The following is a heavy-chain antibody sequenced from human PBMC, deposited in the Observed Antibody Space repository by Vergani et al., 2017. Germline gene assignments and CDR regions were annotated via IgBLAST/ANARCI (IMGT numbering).Heavy chain of an antibody. J-gene: IGHJ4*02. D-gene: IGHD3-10*01. CDR3: ARDKDSGSYLYYFDY. V-gene: IGHV4-34*01. CDR1: GGSFIGYY. Sequence: QVQLQQWGAGLLKPSETLSLTCAVYGGSFIGYYWSWIRQPPGKGLEWIGEINHSGSTNYNPSLKSRVTISVDTSKNQFSLKLSSVTAADTAVYYCARDKDSGSYLYYFDYWGQGTLVTVSS. CDR2: INHSGST.